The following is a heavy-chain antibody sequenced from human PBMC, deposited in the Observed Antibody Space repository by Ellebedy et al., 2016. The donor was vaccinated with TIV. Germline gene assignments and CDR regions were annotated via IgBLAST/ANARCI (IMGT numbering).Heavy chain of an antibody. CDR3: ARGMVPGGAFDM. J-gene: IGHJ3*02. CDR2: IYPGDSET. V-gene: IGHV5-51*01. CDR1: GYNFRNNW. Sequence: GESLKISCQGSGYNFRNNWIDWVRPLPGRGLEWMGFIYPGDSETRYSPSFRGQVTISVDKSITTAYLQWRSLKASDTAMYYCARGMVPGGAFDMWGQGTLVTVSS. D-gene: IGHD4/OR15-4a*01.